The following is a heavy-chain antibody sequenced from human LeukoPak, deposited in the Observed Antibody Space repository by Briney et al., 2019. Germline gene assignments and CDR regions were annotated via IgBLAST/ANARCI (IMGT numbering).Heavy chain of an antibody. D-gene: IGHD2/OR15-2a*01. CDR1: GGSISSYY. V-gene: IGHV3-11*01. CDR2: ISSSGSTI. CDR3: ARDGAFGQYYFDY. J-gene: IGHJ4*02. Sequence: LSLTCTVSGGSISSYYWSWIRQPPGKRLEWVSYISSSGSTIYYADSVKGRFTISRDNAKNSLYLQMNSLRAEDTAVYYCARDGAFGQYYFDYWGQGTLVTVSP.